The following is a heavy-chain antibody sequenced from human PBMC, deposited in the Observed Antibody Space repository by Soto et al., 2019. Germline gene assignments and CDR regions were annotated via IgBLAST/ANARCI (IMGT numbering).Heavy chain of an antibody. CDR2: MSGSGDNT. CDR3: VKPLEEATVTTIYFED. J-gene: IGHJ4*02. Sequence: EVQLLESGGGLVHPGGSLRLSCAASGFTFSNYGMGWVRQPPGKGLEWVSVMSGSGDNTYSADSVKGRFTMSRDNSKNMVFLQMNSLRGEDTAVYYCVKPLEEATVTTIYFEDWGQGSLVTVSS. V-gene: IGHV3-23*01. CDR1: GFTFSNYG. D-gene: IGHD4-17*01.